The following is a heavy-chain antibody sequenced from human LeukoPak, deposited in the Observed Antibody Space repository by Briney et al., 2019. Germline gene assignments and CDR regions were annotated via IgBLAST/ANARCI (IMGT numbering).Heavy chain of an antibody. CDR2: ISYDGSNK. CDR3: ARGLGDFGVVIVPNDAFDI. Sequence: GGSLRLSCAASGFTVSSNYMSWVRQAPGKGLEWVAVISYDGSNKYYADSVKGRFTISRDNSKNTLYLQMNSLRAEDTAVYYCARGLGDFGVVIVPNDAFDIWGQGTMVTVSS. V-gene: IGHV3-30*03. CDR1: GFTVSSNY. J-gene: IGHJ3*02. D-gene: IGHD3-3*01.